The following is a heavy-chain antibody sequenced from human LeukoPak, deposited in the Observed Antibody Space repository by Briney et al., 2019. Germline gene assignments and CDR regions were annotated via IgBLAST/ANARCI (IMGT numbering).Heavy chain of an antibody. D-gene: IGHD5-18*01. CDR1: GFTFSNYA. CDR2: ISGSGGGT. Sequence: GGPLRLSCEASGFTFSNYAMSWVRQAPGKGLEWVSTISGSGGGTYYADSVKGRFTISRDNSENTLYLQMNSLRAEDTAVYYCAKDLKWGYSYGPDYWGQGALVTVSS. J-gene: IGHJ4*02. CDR3: AKDLKWGYSYGPDY. V-gene: IGHV3-23*01.